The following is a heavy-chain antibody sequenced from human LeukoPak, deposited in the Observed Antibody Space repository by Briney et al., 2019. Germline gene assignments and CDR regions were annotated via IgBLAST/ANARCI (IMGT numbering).Heavy chain of an antibody. CDR2: ITSTSTYI. Sequence: PGGSLRLSCTPSGFTLSRYNMNWVRQAPRKGLEWVSTITSTSTYIAYADSVKGRFTISRDNADNSVYLQMNSLRADDTAVYYCAKERPHGMDVWGQGTSVTVSS. CDR1: GFTLSRYN. CDR3: AKERPHGMDV. D-gene: IGHD6-6*01. J-gene: IGHJ6*02. V-gene: IGHV3-21*01.